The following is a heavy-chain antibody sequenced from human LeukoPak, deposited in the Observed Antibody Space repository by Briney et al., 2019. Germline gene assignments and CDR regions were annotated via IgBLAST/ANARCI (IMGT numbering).Heavy chain of an antibody. J-gene: IGHJ4*02. CDR3: AKDPTCCSGGSCYSSVFY. CDR2: IRYDGSNK. D-gene: IGHD2-15*01. Sequence: PGGSLRLSCAASGFTFSSYGMHWVRQAPGKGLEWVAFIRYDGSNKYYADSVKGRFTISRDNSKNTLYLQMNSLRAEDTAVYYCAKDPTCCSGGSCYSSVFYWGQGTLVTVSS. V-gene: IGHV3-30*02. CDR1: GFTFSSYG.